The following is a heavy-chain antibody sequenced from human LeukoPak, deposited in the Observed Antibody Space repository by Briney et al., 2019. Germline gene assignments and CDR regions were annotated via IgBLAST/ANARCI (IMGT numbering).Heavy chain of an antibody. D-gene: IGHD3-3*01. V-gene: IGHV4-59*01. J-gene: IGHJ4*02. Sequence: SETLSLTCTVSGGSISSYYWSWLRQPPGKGLEWIGYIYYSGSTNYNPSLKSRVTISVDTSKNQFSLKLSSVTAADTAVYYCARADYDFWSGYSAFDYWGQGTLVTVSS. CDR3: ARADYDFWSGYSAFDY. CDR1: GGSISSYY. CDR2: IYYSGST.